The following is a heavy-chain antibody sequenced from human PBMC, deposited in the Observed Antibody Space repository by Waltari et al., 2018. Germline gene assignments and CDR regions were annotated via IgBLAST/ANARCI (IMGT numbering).Heavy chain of an antibody. CDR2: ISGSGGST. Sequence: EVQLLESGGGLVQPGGSLRLSCAASGFTFSSYAMSWVRQAPGKGLEWVSAISGSGGSTDYADSVKGRFTISRDNSKNTLYLQMNSLRAEDTAVYYCAKCGLYGDYLYYFDYWGQGTLVTVSS. CDR1: GFTFSSYA. D-gene: IGHD4-17*01. J-gene: IGHJ4*02. CDR3: AKCGLYGDYLYYFDY. V-gene: IGHV3-23*01.